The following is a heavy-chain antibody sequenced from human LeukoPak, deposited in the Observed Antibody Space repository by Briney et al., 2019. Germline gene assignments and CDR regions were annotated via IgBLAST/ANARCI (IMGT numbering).Heavy chain of an antibody. V-gene: IGHV4-59*01. CDR3: ARDQGYSGSYPDAFDI. J-gene: IGHJ3*02. CDR1: GGSISSYY. D-gene: IGHD1-26*01. Sequence: SETLSLTCTVSGGSISSYYWSWIRQPPGKGLEWIGYIYYSGSTNYNPPLKSRVTISVDTSKNQFSLKLSSVTTADTAVYYCARDQGYSGSYPDAFDIWGQGTMVTVSS. CDR2: IYYSGST.